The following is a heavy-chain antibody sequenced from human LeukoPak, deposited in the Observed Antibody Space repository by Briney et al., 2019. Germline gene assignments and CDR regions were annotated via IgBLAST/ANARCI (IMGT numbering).Heavy chain of an antibody. Sequence: SETLSLTCTVSGGSISSYYWSWIRQPPGKGLEWIGYIYYSGSTNYNPSLKSRVTISVDTSKNQFSLKLSSVTAADTAVYYCARVGSSWRNWFDPWGQGTLATVSS. CDR2: IYYSGST. V-gene: IGHV4-59*01. CDR1: GGSISSYY. CDR3: ARVGSSWRNWFDP. J-gene: IGHJ5*02. D-gene: IGHD6-13*01.